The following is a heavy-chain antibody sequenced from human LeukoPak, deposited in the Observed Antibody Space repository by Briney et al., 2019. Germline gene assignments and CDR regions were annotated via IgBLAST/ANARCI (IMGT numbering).Heavy chain of an antibody. CDR2: IDHTGST. D-gene: IGHD3-10*01. CDR3: ARIDPDYYGSGSYVH. V-gene: IGHV4-59*01. J-gene: IGHJ4*02. Sequence: PSETLSLTCTVSDDSITIYYWTWIRQPPGKGLEWIGYIDHTGSTNYNPSLNSRVTISVDTSKNQFSLKLSSVTAADTAVYYCARIDPDYYGSGSYVHWGQGTLVTVSS. CDR1: DDSITIYY.